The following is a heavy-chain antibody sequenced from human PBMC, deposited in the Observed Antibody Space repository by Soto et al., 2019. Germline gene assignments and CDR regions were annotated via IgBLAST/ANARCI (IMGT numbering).Heavy chain of an antibody. J-gene: IGHJ4*02. D-gene: IGHD4-17*01. V-gene: IGHV1-8*01. CDR2: MNPNSGDT. Sequence: QVQLVQSGAEVKKPGASVKVSCKASGYTFTSYDINWVRQATGQGLEWMGWMNPNSGDTGYAQKFQGRVTMTRHTAITTAYMALCSLRSGDTAVYWCASASQWFAVTTAGGQGPLVTVSS. CDR1: GYTFTSYD. CDR3: ASASQWFAVTTA.